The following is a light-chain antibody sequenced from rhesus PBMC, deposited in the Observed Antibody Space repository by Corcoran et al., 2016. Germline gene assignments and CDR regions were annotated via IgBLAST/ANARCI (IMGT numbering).Light chain of an antibody. J-gene: IGKJ4*01. Sequence: DIQMTQSPSSLSASVGDTVTITCRASQSISSWVDWYQQKPGKAPKLLIDKASSLQSGVPSRFSGSGSGTDFTLTISSMQPEDFATYYCRKYSSSPLTFGGGTKVELK. CDR2: KAS. V-gene: IGKV1-22*01. CDR1: QSISSW. CDR3: RKYSSSPLT.